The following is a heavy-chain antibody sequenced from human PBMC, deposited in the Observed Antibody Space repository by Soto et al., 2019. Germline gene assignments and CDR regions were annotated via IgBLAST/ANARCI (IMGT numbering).Heavy chain of an antibody. D-gene: IGHD3-16*01. CDR3: ARDGYDYVWGTTAGYDY. Sequence: ASVKVSCKASGYTFTSYGISWVRQAPGQGLEWMGWISAYNGNTNYAQKLQGRVTMTTDTSTSTAYMELRSLRSDDTAVYYCARDGYDYVWGTTAGYDYWGQGTLVTVSS. CDR1: GYTFTSYG. V-gene: IGHV1-18*01. CDR2: ISAYNGNT. J-gene: IGHJ4*02.